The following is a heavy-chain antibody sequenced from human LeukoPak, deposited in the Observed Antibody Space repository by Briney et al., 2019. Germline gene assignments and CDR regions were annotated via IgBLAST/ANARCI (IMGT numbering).Heavy chain of an antibody. J-gene: IGHJ4*02. V-gene: IGHV5-51*01. CDR3: AIGGYSTTSCYRCFNY. Sequence: GESLKISCKGSGYRFTNYWIGWVRQMPGKGLEWMGIIYPDDSDTRYSPSFQGQVTISADKSISTAYLQWSSLKASDTAMYYCAIGGYSTTSCYRCFNYWGQGTLVTVSS. CDR1: GYRFTNYW. CDR2: IYPDDSDT. D-gene: IGHD2-2*02.